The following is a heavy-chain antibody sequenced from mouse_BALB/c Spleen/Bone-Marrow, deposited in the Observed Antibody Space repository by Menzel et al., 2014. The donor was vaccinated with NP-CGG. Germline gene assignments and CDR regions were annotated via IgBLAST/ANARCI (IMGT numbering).Heavy chain of an antibody. V-gene: IGHV5-4*02. CDR1: GFTFSDYY. J-gene: IGHJ3*01. CDR3: LDGYYPWCAY. Sequence: EVMLVESGGGLVKPGGSLKLSCAASGFTFSDYYMYWVRQTPEKRLEWVATISDGGGYTSYLDSVKGRFTISRDNAKNNLYLQMSSQKSEDTAMYYCLDGYYPWCAYWGQGTLVTVTA. CDR2: ISDGGGYT. D-gene: IGHD2-3*01.